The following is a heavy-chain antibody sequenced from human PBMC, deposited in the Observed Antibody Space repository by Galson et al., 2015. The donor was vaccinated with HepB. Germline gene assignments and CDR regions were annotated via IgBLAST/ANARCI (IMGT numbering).Heavy chain of an antibody. J-gene: IGHJ5*02. CDR2: INTNTGNP. Sequence: SVKVSCKASGYIFTNYDINWVRQAPGQGLEWMGWINTNTGNPTYAQGFTGRFVFSLDTSVNTAYLQISSLKAEDTAVYYCARTPYYGSGSYYNVWFDPWGQGTLVTVSS. D-gene: IGHD3-10*01. CDR1: GYIFTNYD. CDR3: ARTPYYGSGSYYNVWFDP. V-gene: IGHV7-4-1*02.